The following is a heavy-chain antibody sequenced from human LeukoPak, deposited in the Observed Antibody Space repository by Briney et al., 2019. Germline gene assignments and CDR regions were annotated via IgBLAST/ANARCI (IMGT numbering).Heavy chain of an antibody. Sequence: GGSLRLSCATSGFILTDTSLTWVRQAPGKGLECVSAITGSGSNTYYGDSVKGRFTISRDNSKNTLYLQMKSLRGEDTAVYYCARDLFGSSWYHSREDQWGQGTLVTVSS. CDR1: GFILTDTS. J-gene: IGHJ4*02. D-gene: IGHD6-13*01. CDR2: ITGSGSNT. V-gene: IGHV3-23*01. CDR3: ARDLFGSSWYHSREDQ.